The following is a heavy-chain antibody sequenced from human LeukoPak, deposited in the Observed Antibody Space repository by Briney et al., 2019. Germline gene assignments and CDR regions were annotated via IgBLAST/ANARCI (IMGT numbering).Heavy chain of an antibody. J-gene: IGHJ4*02. D-gene: IGHD2-15*01. CDR1: GESFSGYY. CDR2: INHSGNT. Sequence: SETLSLTCAVYGESFSGYYWNWIRQPPGKGLEWIGEINHSGNTKYNPSLKSRVTISADTSKNQFSLKLSSVTAADAAVYYCARYRGVVGIDYWGQGTLVTVSS. CDR3: ARYRGVVGIDY. V-gene: IGHV4-34*01.